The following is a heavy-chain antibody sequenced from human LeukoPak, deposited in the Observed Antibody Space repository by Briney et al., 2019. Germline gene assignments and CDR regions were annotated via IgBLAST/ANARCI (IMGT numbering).Heavy chain of an antibody. CDR3: ARYPEYDRRRNDAFDI. CDR2: IYYSGST. D-gene: IGHD3-16*01. V-gene: IGHV4-39*07. J-gene: IGHJ3*02. CDR1: GGSISSSSYY. Sequence: PSETLSLTCTVSGGSISSSSYYWGWIRQPPGKGLEWIGSIYYSGSTYYNPSLKSRVTISVDTSKNQFSLKLSSVTAADTAVYYCARYPEYDRRRNDAFDIWGQGTMVTVSS.